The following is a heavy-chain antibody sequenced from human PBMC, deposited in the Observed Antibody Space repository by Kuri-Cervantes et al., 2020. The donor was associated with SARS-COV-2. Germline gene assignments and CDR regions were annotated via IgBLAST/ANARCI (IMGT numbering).Heavy chain of an antibody. V-gene: IGHV3-23*01. CDR2: ISGSGGST. Sequence: GGSLRLSCAASGFTFSSYAMSWVRQAPGKGLEWVSAISGSGGSTYYADSVKGRFTISRDNSKNTLYLQMNSLRAGDTAVYYCAKLGGGILAPDIWGQGTMVTVSS. CDR3: AKLGGGILAPDI. J-gene: IGHJ3*02. D-gene: IGHD2-15*01. CDR1: GFTFSSYA.